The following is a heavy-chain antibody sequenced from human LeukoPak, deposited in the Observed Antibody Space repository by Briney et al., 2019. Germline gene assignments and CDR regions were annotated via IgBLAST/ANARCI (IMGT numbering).Heavy chain of an antibody. CDR2: IKRNTQGATT. D-gene: IGHD3-10*01. CDR3: ARTRTDYYGSGSYYRMGYYFDY. Sequence: GGSLRLSCATSGFTFNLAWMSWVRQAPGKGLEWVGRIKRNTQGATTDYAAAVKGRFTISRDDSKNTLYLQMNSLRAEDTAIYYCARTRTDYYGSGSYYRMGYYFDYWGQGTLVTVSS. V-gene: IGHV3-15*01. CDR1: GFTFNLAW. J-gene: IGHJ4*02.